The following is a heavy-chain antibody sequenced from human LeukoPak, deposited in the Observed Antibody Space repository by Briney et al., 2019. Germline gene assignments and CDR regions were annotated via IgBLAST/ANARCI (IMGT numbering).Heavy chain of an antibody. V-gene: IGHV3-30-3*01. J-gene: IGHJ4*02. Sequence: GGSLKLSCAASGFTFSSYAIHWVRQAPGKGLDWVALISYDGSNKYYADSVKGRFTISRDNSKNTLYLQMNSLRAEDTAVYYCAKVGVLRRDFDYWGQGTLVTVSS. CDR3: AKVGVLRRDFDY. CDR2: ISYDGSNK. D-gene: IGHD2/OR15-2a*01. CDR1: GFTFSSYA.